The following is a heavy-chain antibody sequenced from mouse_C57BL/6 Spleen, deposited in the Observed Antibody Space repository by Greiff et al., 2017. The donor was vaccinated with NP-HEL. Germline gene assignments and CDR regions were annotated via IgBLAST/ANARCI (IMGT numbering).Heavy chain of an antibody. D-gene: IGHD2-4*01. J-gene: IGHJ4*01. V-gene: IGHV3-6*01. CDR2: ISYDGSN. CDR1: GYSITSGYY. Sequence: EVKLMESGPGLVKPSQSLSLTCSVTGYSITSGYYWNWIRQFPGNKLEWMGYISYDGSNNYNPSLKNRISITRDTSKNQFFLKLNSVTTEDTATYYCARPYDYEDYAMDYWGQGTSVTVSS. CDR3: ARPYDYEDYAMDY.